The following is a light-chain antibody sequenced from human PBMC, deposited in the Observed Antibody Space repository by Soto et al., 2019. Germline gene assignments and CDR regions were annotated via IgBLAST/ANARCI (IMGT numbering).Light chain of an antibody. CDR3: QQYNDRPPWT. J-gene: IGKJ1*01. V-gene: IGKV3-15*01. Sequence: EIEMTQSPATLPVSPGERATLSCRASQSVGGNLAWYQQKPGQAPSLLIYGVSTRATGTPARFSGRGSGIEFTLTISSLQSEDSAVYYCQQYNDRPPWTFGQGTKVEIK. CDR1: QSVGGN. CDR2: GVS.